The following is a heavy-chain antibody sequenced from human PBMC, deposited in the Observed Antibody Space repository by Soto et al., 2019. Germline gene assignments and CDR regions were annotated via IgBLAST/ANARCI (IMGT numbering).Heavy chain of an antibody. V-gene: IGHV1-69*06. CDR1: GGTFSDFA. D-gene: IGHD4-17*01. CDR3: AMSRPLDFSDYGDCDY. CDR2: IIPIFGTP. J-gene: IGHJ4*02. Sequence: QVQLVQSGAEVKKPGSSVKVSCKASGGTFSDFAINWLRQAPGQGLEWMGGIIPIFGTPNYAQKFQGRVTITADKSTSTAYMDLSGLRSADTAVYFCAMSRPLDFSDYGDCDYWGQGTLVTVSP.